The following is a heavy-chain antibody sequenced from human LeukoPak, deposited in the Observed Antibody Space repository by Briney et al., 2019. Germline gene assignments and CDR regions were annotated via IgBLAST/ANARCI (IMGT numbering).Heavy chain of an antibody. J-gene: IGHJ4*02. V-gene: IGHV3-23*01. CDR3: AKGVAVASPYYFDY. Sequence: GGSLRLSCAASGFTFSSYAMSWVRQAPGKGLEWVSPISGSGSSTYYADSVKGRFTISRDNSKNTLYLQMNSLRAEDTAVYYCAKGVAVASPYYFDYWGQGTQVTVSS. D-gene: IGHD6-19*01. CDR2: ISGSGSST. CDR1: GFTFSSYA.